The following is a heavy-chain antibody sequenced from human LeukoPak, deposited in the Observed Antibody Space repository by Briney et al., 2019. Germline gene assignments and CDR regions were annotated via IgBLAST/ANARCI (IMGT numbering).Heavy chain of an antibody. CDR3: ARGPSIVVVTAIYAFDY. CDR1: GGSISSSSYY. CDR2: IYYSGST. V-gene: IGHV4-39*01. Sequence: SETLSLTCTVSGGSISSSSYYWGWIRQPPGKGLEWIGSIYYSGSTYYNPSLKSRVTISVDTSKNQFSLKLSSVTAADTAVYYCARGPSIVVVTAIYAFDYWGQGTLVTVSS. D-gene: IGHD2-21*02. J-gene: IGHJ4*02.